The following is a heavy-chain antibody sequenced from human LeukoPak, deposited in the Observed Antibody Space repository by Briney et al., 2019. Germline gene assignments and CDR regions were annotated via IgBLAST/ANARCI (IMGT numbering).Heavy chain of an antibody. CDR1: GGTFTSHT. D-gene: IGHD3-22*01. CDR2: VTPMFGTA. J-gene: IGHJ4*02. V-gene: IGHV1-69*05. CDR3: ARSHGEYYHTSSYYYDY. Sequence: SVKVSCKASGGTFTSHTFIWVRQAPGQGLEWMGGVTPMFGTANYAQKFQGRLTITTDGSASTAYMELSSLRFEDTAVYYCARSHGEYYHTSSYYYDYWGQGTLVTVSS.